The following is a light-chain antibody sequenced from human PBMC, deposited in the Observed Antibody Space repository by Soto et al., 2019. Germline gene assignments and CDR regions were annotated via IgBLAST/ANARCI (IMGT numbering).Light chain of an antibody. Sequence: QLVLTQSPSASASLGASVKLTCTLSSGHSSYAIAWHQQQPEKGPRYLMRLNSDGSHNKGDAIPDRFSGSSSGAERYLSISSLPSEDEADYYCQTWGTGIHVVFGGGTKLTVL. CDR1: SGHSSYA. CDR3: QTWGTGIHVV. J-gene: IGLJ2*01. V-gene: IGLV4-69*01. CDR2: LNSDGSH.